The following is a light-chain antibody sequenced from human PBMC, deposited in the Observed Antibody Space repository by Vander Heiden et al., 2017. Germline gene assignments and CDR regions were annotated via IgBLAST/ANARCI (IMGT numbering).Light chain of an antibody. J-gene: IGKJ1*01. CDR3: QQSDDSVWT. CDR2: ATS. V-gene: IGKV1-39*01. Sequence: DIQMNQSPSSLSAFVGDRVTVTCRASQRIINYLHWYQQKPGKAPRLLIYATSNLQTGVPSRFSGSGSGTEFNLTITNLRSEDFATYFCQQSDDSVWTFGQGTKVDFK. CDR1: QRIINY.